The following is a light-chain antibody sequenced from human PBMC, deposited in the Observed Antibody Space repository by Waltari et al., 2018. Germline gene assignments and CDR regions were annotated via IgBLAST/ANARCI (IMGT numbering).Light chain of an antibody. Sequence: QSVLTQPPSASGTPGQRVTISCSGSRSNIGNNSVNWYQQLPRTAPKLLMYNTNQRPSGVPYRFSGSRSGTSASLAISGLQSEDEGDYYCSSWDDSLNGPAFGGGTKVTVL. CDR3: SSWDDSLNGPA. V-gene: IGLV1-44*01. J-gene: IGLJ3*02. CDR1: RSNIGNNS. CDR2: NTN.